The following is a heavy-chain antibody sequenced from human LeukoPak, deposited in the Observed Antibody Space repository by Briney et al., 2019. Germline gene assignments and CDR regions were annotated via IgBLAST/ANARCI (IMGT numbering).Heavy chain of an antibody. CDR2: IKEDGSEK. V-gene: IGHV3-7*01. D-gene: IGHD1-1*01. Sequence: TGGSLRLSCAACGFILSRSWMRWVRQAPGKGLEWVANIKEDGSEKYSVDSVKGRFTIYRDNAENSLYLQMNSVRAEDPAVYYCASGKHCTPPYYFYYMDVWGRGTTVTVSS. CDR1: GFILSRSW. CDR3: ASGKHCTPPYYFYYMDV. J-gene: IGHJ6*03.